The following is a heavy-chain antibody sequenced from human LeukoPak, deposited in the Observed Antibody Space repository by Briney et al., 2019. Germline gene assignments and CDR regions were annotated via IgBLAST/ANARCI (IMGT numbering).Heavy chain of an antibody. CDR2: INWNGRAV. CDR1: GFTFTDYS. CDR3: AKDKSPSGTNDAFDI. Sequence: PGRSLRLSCAASGFTFTDYSMHWVRQVPGKGLEWVSTINWNGRAVGYADSVRGRFTISRDNAKNSVFLQMNSLRGEDTAFYYCAKDKSPSGTNDAFDIWGQGTMVTVSS. D-gene: IGHD6-19*01. J-gene: IGHJ3*02. V-gene: IGHV3-9*01.